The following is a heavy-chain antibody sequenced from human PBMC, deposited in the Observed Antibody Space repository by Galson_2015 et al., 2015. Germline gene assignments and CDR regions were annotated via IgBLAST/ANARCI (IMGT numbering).Heavy chain of an antibody. CDR1: GSNFPGYW. CDR2: IDRSVSYT. CDR3: ARRGVQQLVMSGSEWFDP. Sequence: GAGVPKPGESRRISCRGSGSNFPGYWISWERQMPGKGLAWVGRIDRSVSYTDYSPTFQGHVTISADKSNSTAYLQWSSLKASDTAMYYCARRGVQQLVMSGSEWFDPWGQGTLVTVSS. J-gene: IGHJ5*02. D-gene: IGHD6-13*01. V-gene: IGHV5-10-1*01.